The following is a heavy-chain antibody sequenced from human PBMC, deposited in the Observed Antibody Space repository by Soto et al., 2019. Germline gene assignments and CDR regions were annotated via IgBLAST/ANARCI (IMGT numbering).Heavy chain of an antibody. Sequence: WASVKVSCKASGYTFTGYYMHWVRQAPGQGLEWMGWINPNSGGTNYAQKFQGWVTMTRDTSISTAYMELSRLRSDDTAVYYCAIVAGAELRLYGMDVWGQGTTVTVSS. J-gene: IGHJ6*02. V-gene: IGHV1-2*04. D-gene: IGHD1-26*01. CDR3: AIVAGAELRLYGMDV. CDR2: INPNSGGT. CDR1: GYTFTGYY.